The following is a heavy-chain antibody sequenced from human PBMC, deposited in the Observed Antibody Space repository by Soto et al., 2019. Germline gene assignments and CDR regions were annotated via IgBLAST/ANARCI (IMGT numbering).Heavy chain of an antibody. D-gene: IGHD5-18*01. J-gene: IGHJ4*02. CDR3: ARPITYSYGSGSSYFDY. V-gene: IGHV3-30-3*01. CDR1: GFTFSSYA. Sequence: GGSLRLSCAASGFTFSSYAMHWVRQAPGKGLEWVAVISYDGSNKYYADSVKGRFTISRDNSKNTLYLQMNSLRAEDTAVYYCARPITYSYGSGSSYFDYWGQGTLVTVSS. CDR2: ISYDGSNK.